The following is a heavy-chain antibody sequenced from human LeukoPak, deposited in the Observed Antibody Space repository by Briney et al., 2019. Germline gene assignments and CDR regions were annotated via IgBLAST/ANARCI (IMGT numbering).Heavy chain of an antibody. V-gene: IGHV3-30-3*01. D-gene: IGHD6-6*01. CDR3: ASGDSSSSPFDY. CDR1: GFTFSSYA. J-gene: IGHJ4*02. CDR2: ISYDGSNK. Sequence: PGRSPRLSCAASGFTFSSYAMHWVRQAPGKGLEWVAVISYDGSNKYYADSVKGRFTISRDNSKNTLYLQMNSLRAEDTAVYYCASGDSSSSPFDYWGQGTLVTVSS.